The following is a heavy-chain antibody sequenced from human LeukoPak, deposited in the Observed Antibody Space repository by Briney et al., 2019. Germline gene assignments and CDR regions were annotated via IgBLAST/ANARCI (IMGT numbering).Heavy chain of an antibody. Sequence: ASVKVSCKASGYTFSNSGIIWVRQAPGQGLEWMGWISTYNGHTKYAQKFQGRVTMTTDTSTSTAYMELRSLRSDDTAVYYCAREFPPGRNYDIKVYYPYYLNYGAREPWSPSPQ. J-gene: IGHJ4*02. CDR3: AREFPPGRNYDIKVYYPYYLNY. V-gene: IGHV1-18*01. CDR1: GYTFSNSG. CDR2: ISTYNGHT. D-gene: IGHD3-22*01.